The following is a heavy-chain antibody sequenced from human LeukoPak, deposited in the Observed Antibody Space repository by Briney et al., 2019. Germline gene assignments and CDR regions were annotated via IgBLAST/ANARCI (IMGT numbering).Heavy chain of an antibody. J-gene: IGHJ6*02. CDR3: ASLGGPSSWYARLYYYYGMDV. D-gene: IGHD6-13*01. Sequence: SETLSLTCTVSGGSISSSRYYWGWIRQPPGKGLEWIGSIYYSGSTYYNPSLKSRVTISVDTSKNQFSLKLSSVTAADTAVYYCASLGGPSSWYARLYYYYGMDVWGQGTTVTVSS. CDR2: IYYSGST. CDR1: GGSISSSRYY. V-gene: IGHV4-39*01.